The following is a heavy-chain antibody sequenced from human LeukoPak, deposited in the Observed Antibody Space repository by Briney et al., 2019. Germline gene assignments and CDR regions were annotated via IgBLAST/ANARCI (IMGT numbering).Heavy chain of an antibody. D-gene: IGHD3-16*01. CDR1: GFTFSSYS. CDR2: ISSSSSYI. J-gene: IGHJ4*02. Sequence: GGSLRLSCAASGFTFSSYSMNWVRQAPGKGLEWVSSISSSSSYIYYADSVKGRFTISRDNSRNTLHLQMNSLRDEDTAIYYCVSSFRNYDYPYWGQGSLVTVSS. CDR3: VSSFRNYDYPY. V-gene: IGHV3-21*04.